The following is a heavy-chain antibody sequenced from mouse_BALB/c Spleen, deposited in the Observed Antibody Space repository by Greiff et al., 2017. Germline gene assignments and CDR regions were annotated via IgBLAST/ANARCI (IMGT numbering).Heavy chain of an antibody. J-gene: IGHJ1*01. CDR2: IRLKSNNYAT. CDR1: GFTFSNYW. CDR3: TSITTAYWYFDV. Sequence: EVMLVESGGGLVQPGGSMKLSCVASGFTFSNYWMNWVRQSPEKGLEWVAEIRLKSNNYATHYAESVKGRFTISRDDSKSSVYLQMNNLRAEDTGIYYCTSITTAYWYFDVWGAGTTVTVSS. V-gene: IGHV6-6*02. D-gene: IGHD1-2*01.